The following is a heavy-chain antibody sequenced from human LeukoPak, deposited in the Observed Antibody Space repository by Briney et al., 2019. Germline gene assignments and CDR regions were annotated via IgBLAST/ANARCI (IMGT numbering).Heavy chain of an antibody. Sequence: ASGKVSCKASGYTFSSYGMSWVRQAPGQSLEWMGWINAYNGNINYAQKFQDRVTMTTDTSTSTAYMELRSLRSDDTAVYYCARDHSYGGKELAYWGQGTLVTVS. V-gene: IGHV1-18*01. J-gene: IGHJ4*02. CDR2: INAYNGNI. CDR3: ARDHSYGGKELAY. D-gene: IGHD4-23*01. CDR1: GYTFSSYG.